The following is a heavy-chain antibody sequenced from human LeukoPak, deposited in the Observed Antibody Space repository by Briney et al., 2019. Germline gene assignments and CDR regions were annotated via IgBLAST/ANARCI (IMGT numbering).Heavy chain of an antibody. CDR3: AKEVRFDWLLPESHFDY. CDR1: GFTFSSYG. D-gene: IGHD3-9*01. V-gene: IGHV3-30*18. J-gene: IGHJ4*02. CDR2: ISYDGSNK. Sequence: GGSLRLSCAASGFTFSSYGMHWVRQAPGKGLEWVAVISYDGSNKYYADSVKGRFTISRDNSKNTLYLQMYSLRAEDTAVYYCAKEVRFDWLLPESHFDYWGQGTLVTVSS.